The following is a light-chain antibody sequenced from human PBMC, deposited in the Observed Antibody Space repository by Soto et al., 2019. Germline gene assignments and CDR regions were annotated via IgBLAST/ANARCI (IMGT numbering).Light chain of an antibody. CDR3: QQYNNWPPVT. J-gene: IGKJ5*01. CDR2: GAS. V-gene: IGKV3-15*01. CDR1: QSVSSN. Sequence: ETVMTQSPATLSVSPGERATLSCRASQSVSSNLAWYQQKPGQAPRLLIYGASTRATDIPARFSGSGSGTEFTLTISSLQSEDFAVYYCQQYNNWPPVTFGQGTRREIK.